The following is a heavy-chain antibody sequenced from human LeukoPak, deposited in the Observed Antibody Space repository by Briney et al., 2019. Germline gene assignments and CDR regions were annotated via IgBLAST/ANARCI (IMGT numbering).Heavy chain of an antibody. Sequence: GGSLRLSCAASGFTFTSYVMNWVRQAPGKRLEWVSAISGSGESTYYADSVKGRFTISRDNSKNTLYLQMNSLRAEDTAIYYCAKVTYDYIWGSYENWGQGALVTVSS. CDR1: GFTFTSYV. J-gene: IGHJ4*02. D-gene: IGHD3-16*01. CDR3: AKVTYDYIWGSYEN. V-gene: IGHV3-23*01. CDR2: ISGSGEST.